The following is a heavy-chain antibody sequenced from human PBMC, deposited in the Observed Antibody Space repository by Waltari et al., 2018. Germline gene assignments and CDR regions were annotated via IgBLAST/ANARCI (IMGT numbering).Heavy chain of an antibody. D-gene: IGHD1-26*01. CDR1: GGSISSSTW. CDR3: AREACGGELLGAKFDP. V-gene: IGHV4-4*02. CDR2: RYHGGST. J-gene: IGHJ5*02. Sequence: QVQLQESGPGLAKPSGTLSLTCAVSGGSISSSTWWSWVRRPPGKGLEWIGERYHGGSTNYNPSLKGRVTISVDKSKNQFSLKLSSVTAADTAVYYCAREACGGELLGAKFDPWGQGTLVTVSS.